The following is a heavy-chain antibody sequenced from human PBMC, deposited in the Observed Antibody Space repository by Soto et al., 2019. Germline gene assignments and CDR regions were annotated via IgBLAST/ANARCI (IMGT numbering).Heavy chain of an antibody. V-gene: IGHV5-51*01. Sequence: GESLKISCKGSGYSFTSYWIGWVRQMPGKGLEWMGIIYPGDSDTRYSPSFQGQVTISADKSISTAYLQWSSLKASDTAMYYCARRTLRTTVTTRTDYFDYWGQGTLVTVSS. J-gene: IGHJ4*02. CDR2: IYPGDSDT. CDR1: GYSFTSYW. CDR3: ARRTLRTTVTTRTDYFDY. D-gene: IGHD4-17*01.